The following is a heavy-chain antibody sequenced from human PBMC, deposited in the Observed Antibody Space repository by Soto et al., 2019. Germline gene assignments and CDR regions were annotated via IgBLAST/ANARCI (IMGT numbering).Heavy chain of an antibody. D-gene: IGHD3-3*01. J-gene: IGHJ4*02. Sequence: GGSLRLSCAASGFTFDDYAMHWVRQAPGKGLEWVSGISWNSGSIGYADSVKGRFTISRDNAKNSLYLQMNSLRAEDTALYYCAKATQGYYDFCDYWGQGTLVTVSS. CDR3: AKATQGYYDFCDY. V-gene: IGHV3-9*01. CDR2: ISWNSGSI. CDR1: GFTFDDYA.